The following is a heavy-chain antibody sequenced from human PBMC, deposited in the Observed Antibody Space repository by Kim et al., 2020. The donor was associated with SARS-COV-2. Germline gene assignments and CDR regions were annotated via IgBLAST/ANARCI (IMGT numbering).Heavy chain of an antibody. Sequence: ADSVKGRFTISRDNAKNSLYLQMNSLRAEDTAVYYCARDNLLGGGYVLDYWGQGTLVTVSS. CDR3: ARDNLLGGGYVLDY. V-gene: IGHV3-21*01. D-gene: IGHD5-12*01. J-gene: IGHJ4*02.